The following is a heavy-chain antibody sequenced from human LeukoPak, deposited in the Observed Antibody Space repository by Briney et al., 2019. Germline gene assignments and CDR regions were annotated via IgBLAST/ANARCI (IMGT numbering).Heavy chain of an antibody. J-gene: IGHJ4*02. CDR1: GFTFDDHA. V-gene: IGHV3-43*02. CDR2: ISGDGGST. D-gene: IGHD6-19*01. Sequence: GGSLRLSCAASGFTFDDHAMHWVRQAPGKGLEWVSLISGDGGSTYYADSVKGRFTISRDNSKNSLYLQMNSLRTEDTALYYCAKDMGYSSGLDYWGQGTLVTVSS. CDR3: AKDMGYSSGLDY.